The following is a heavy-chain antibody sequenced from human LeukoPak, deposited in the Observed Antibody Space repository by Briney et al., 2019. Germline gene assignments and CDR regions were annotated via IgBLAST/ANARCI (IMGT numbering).Heavy chain of an antibody. Sequence: GGSLRLSCAASGFTFSSYGMHCVRQAPGKGLEWVAVISYDGSNEYYADSVKGRFTISRDNSKNTLHLQMNSLRAEDTAVYYCAKEGYYGSGSFPDYWGQGTLVTVSS. CDR3: AKEGYYGSGSFPDY. CDR1: GFTFSSYG. V-gene: IGHV3-30*18. D-gene: IGHD3-10*01. J-gene: IGHJ4*02. CDR2: ISYDGSNE.